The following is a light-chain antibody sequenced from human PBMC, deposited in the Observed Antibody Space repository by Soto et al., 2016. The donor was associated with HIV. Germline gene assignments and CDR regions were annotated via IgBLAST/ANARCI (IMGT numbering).Light chain of an antibody. CDR1: QSVTRY. V-gene: IGKV1-5*03. Sequence: DIQMTQSPSSLSASVGDRVTITCRASQSVTRYLAWFQKKPGQVPKLLIYRASSLKSGVPSRFSGSGSGTEFTLTISSLQREDFATYYCLQHNSYRWTFGQGTKVEIK. CDR2: RAS. CDR3: LQHNSYRWT. J-gene: IGKJ1*01.